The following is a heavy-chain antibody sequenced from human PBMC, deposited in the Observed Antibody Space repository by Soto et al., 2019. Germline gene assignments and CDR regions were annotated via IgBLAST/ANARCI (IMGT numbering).Heavy chain of an antibody. CDR1: GFTFSSYG. J-gene: IGHJ4*02. CDR3: ARDGRLLVPAAILDY. CDR2: IWYDGSNK. V-gene: IGHV3-33*01. D-gene: IGHD2-2*02. Sequence: QVQLVESGRGVVQPGRSLRLSCAASGFTFSSYGMHWVRQAPGKGLEWVAVIWYDGSNKYYADSVKGRFTISRDNSKNTLYLQMNSLRAEDTAVYYCARDGRLLVPAAILDYWGQGTLVTVSS.